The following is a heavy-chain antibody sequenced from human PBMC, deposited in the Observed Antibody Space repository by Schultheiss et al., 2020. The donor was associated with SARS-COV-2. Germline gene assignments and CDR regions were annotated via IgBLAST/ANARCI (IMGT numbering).Heavy chain of an antibody. CDR2: IYYSGST. V-gene: IGHV4-38-2*01. J-gene: IGHJ5*02. Sequence: SETLSLTCAVSGYSISSGYYWGWIRQPPGKGLEWIGYIYYSGSTNYNPSLKSRVTISVDTSKNQFSLKLNSVTAADTAVYYCARGSEGFDPWGQGTLVTVSS. CDR1: GYSISSGYY. CDR3: ARGSEGFDP.